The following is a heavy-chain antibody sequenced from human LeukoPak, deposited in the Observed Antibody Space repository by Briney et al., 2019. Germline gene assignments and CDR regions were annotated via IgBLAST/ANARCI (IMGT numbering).Heavy chain of an antibody. J-gene: IGHJ4*02. D-gene: IGHD2-15*01. CDR1: GGSISSGDYY. V-gene: IGHV4-39*07. Sequence: SETLSLTCTVSGGSISSGDYYWSWIRQPPGKGLEWIGEINHSGSTNYNPSLKSRVTISVDTSKNQFSLKLSSVTAADTAVYYCAGGGPGGGRHFDYWGQGTLVTVSS. CDR2: INHSGST. CDR3: AGGGPGGGRHFDY.